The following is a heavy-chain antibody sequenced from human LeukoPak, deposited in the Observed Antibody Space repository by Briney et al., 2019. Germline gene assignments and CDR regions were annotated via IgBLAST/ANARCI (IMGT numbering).Heavy chain of an antibody. CDR1: GGSISSYY. J-gene: IGHJ4*02. D-gene: IGHD5-18*01. Sequence: SETLSLTCTVSGGSISSYYWSWIRQPPGKGLEWIGYIYYSGSTNYNPSLKSRVTISVDTSKNQFSLKLNSVTAADTAVYYCARQGSAMAPFDYWGQGTLVTVSS. V-gene: IGHV4-59*08. CDR3: ARQGSAMAPFDY. CDR2: IYYSGST.